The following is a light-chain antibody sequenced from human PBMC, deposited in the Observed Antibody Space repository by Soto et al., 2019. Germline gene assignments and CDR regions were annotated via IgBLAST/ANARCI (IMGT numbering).Light chain of an antibody. CDR2: DVS. Sequence: QSVLTQPASVSGSPGQSIAISCTGTSSDVGRYNYVSWYQQHPGKAPKVIIYDVSNRPSGVSNRFSCSKSGNTASLTISGLQAEDEADYYCSLYTSSSTEVFGTGTQLTVL. CDR3: SLYTSSSTEV. CDR1: SSDVGRYNY. J-gene: IGLJ1*01. V-gene: IGLV2-14*03.